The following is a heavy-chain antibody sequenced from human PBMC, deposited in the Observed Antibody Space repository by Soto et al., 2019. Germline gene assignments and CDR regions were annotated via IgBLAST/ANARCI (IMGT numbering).Heavy chain of an antibody. CDR1: GGSISSSDW. Sequence: QVQLQESGPGLVKPSGTLSLTCAVSGGSISSSDWWSGVRQPPGKGLEWIGEIYHGGSANYNPSLKSRVTMSVDKSKNQFALNLSSVTAADTAVYYCASPSGRPLGNWGQGTLVTVSS. V-gene: IGHV4-4*02. D-gene: IGHD1-26*01. CDR2: IYHGGSA. CDR3: ASPSGRPLGN. J-gene: IGHJ4*02.